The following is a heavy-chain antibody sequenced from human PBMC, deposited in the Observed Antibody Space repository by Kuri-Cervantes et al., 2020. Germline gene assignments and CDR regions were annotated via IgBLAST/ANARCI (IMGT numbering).Heavy chain of an antibody. CDR3: ATSYMVQGVIIPPNFDY. J-gene: IGHJ4*02. Sequence: ASVKVSCKASGYTFTSYYMHWVRQAPGQGLEWMGIINPSGGSTSYAQKFQGRVTMTRDTSTSTVYMELSSLRSEDTAVYYCATSYMVQGVIIPPNFDYWGQGTLVTVSS. CDR1: GYTFTSYY. V-gene: IGHV1-46*01. D-gene: IGHD3-10*01. CDR2: INPSGGST.